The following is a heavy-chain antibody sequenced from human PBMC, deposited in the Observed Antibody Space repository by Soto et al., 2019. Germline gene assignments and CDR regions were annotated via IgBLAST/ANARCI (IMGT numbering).Heavy chain of an antibody. CDR2: ISSSSSYI. CDR3: ARDQCEDGYCSRTSCLSYIHH. D-gene: IGHD2-2*03. J-gene: IGHJ4*02. CDR1: GFTFSSYS. V-gene: IGHV3-21*01. Sequence: LRLSCAASGFTFSSYSMNWVRQAPGKGLEWVSSISSSSSYIYYADSVKGRFTISSDNAKNSLYLQMNRLRAEDTAVYYCARDQCEDGYCSRTSCLSYIHHWGQGTLVTVSA.